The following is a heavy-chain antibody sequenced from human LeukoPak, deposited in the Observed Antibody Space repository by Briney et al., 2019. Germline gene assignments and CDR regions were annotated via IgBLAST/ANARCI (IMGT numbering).Heavy chain of an antibody. Sequence: GGSLRLSCAASGFNFRDAAMTWVRQAPGKGLEWVSLISFSGDNSYYADSVKGRFTISRDNSKTTLSLQMNSLRVEDTAIYYCAKDIQLSTWGLGTMVTVSS. CDR3: AKDIQLST. D-gene: IGHD5-24*01. CDR2: ISFSGDNS. J-gene: IGHJ3*01. CDR1: GFNFRDAA. V-gene: IGHV3-23*01.